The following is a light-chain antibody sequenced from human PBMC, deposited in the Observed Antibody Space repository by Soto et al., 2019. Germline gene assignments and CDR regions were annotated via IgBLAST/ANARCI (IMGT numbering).Light chain of an antibody. V-gene: IGKV3-20*01. CDR2: GAS. CDR1: QSVSSSY. Sequence: EIVLTQSPGTLSLSPGERATLSCRASQSVSSSYLAWYQQKPGQAPRLXIYGASSRATGIPDRFSGSGSGTDVTLTISRLEPADFAVYYCQQYGSSPGTFGQGTKVDIK. CDR3: QQYGSSPGT. J-gene: IGKJ1*01.